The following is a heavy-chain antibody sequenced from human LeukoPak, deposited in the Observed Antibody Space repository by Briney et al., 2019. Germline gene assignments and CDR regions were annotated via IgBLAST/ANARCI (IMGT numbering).Heavy chain of an antibody. CDR3: ARGPTTYYDFWSGYYAY. D-gene: IGHD3-3*01. V-gene: IGHV3-74*01. Sequence: PGGSLRLSCAASGFTFSSYWMHWVRQAPGKGLVWVSRINSDGSSTSYADSVKGRFTISRDNAKNTLYLQMNSLRAEDTAAYYCARGPTTYYDFWSGYYAYWGQGTLVTVSS. J-gene: IGHJ4*02. CDR1: GFTFSSYW. CDR2: INSDGSST.